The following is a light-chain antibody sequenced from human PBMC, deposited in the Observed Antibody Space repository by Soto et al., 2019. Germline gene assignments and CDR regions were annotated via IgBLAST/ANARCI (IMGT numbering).Light chain of an antibody. V-gene: IGKV1-39*01. CDR2: AAS. J-gene: IGKJ1*01. CDR1: QSISSY. Sequence: MTQSPATLSASVGDRVTITCRASQSISSYLNWYQQKPGKAPKLLIYAASSLQSGVPSRFSGSGSGTDFTLTISSLQPEDFATYYCQQSYSTPCTFGQGTKVDIK. CDR3: QQSYSTPCT.